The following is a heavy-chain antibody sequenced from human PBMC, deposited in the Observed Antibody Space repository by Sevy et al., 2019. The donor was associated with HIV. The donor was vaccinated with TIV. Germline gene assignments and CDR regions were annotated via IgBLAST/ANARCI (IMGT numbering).Heavy chain of an antibody. Sequence: GGSLRLSCAASGFTFSDYYMSWIRQAPGKGLEWVSYMSSGTSYTNYADSVKGRFTITRDNAKNALYLQMNSLRAEDTTVYYWARERRNDGGQYFDYWGQGTLVTVSS. D-gene: IGHD1-1*01. CDR1: GFTFSDYY. J-gene: IGHJ4*02. V-gene: IGHV3-11*06. CDR3: ARERRNDGGQYFDY. CDR2: MSSGTSYT.